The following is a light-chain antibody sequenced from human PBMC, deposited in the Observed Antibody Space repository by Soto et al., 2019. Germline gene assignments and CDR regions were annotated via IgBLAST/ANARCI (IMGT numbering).Light chain of an antibody. J-gene: IGKJ4*01. CDR3: QQYNNWPPLT. CDR1: QSVSSS. Sequence: DIVMTQSPATLSVSPGDRATLSCRASQSVSSSLAWYQQIPGQAPRLLIYDASTMATGIPARFGGSGSGTEFTLTISSLQSEDFAVYYCQQYNNWPPLTFGGGTKVELK. V-gene: IGKV3-15*01. CDR2: DAS.